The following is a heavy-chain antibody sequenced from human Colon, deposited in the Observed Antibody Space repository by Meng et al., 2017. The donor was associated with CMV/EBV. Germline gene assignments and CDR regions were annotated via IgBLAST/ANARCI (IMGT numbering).Heavy chain of an antibody. CDR1: GFTFSDYH. V-gene: IGHV3-11*01. CDR2: ISGSGDAI. CDR3: AREFYSRLDY. Sequence: QVELVESGGGLVQPGGSLRLACVASGFTFSDYHMSWICQAPGKGLECVSYISGSGDAIYYADSVKGRVTISRDNAKNELYLQMNSLRAEDTATYYCAREFYSRLDYWGQGDLVTVSS. D-gene: IGHD4-11*01. J-gene: IGHJ4*02.